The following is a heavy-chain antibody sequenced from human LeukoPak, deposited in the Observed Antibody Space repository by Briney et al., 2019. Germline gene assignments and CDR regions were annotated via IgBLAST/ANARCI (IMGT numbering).Heavy chain of an antibody. CDR1: GFTFSSYG. V-gene: IGHV3-21*01. J-gene: IGHJ3*02. D-gene: IGHD4/OR15-4a*01. CDR3: VRGYSNYGYTFDI. Sequence: PGGSLRLSCAASGFTFSSYGMHWVRQAPGKGLEWVSSISSSSIYIYYANSVKGRFTISRDNARNSLYLQMNSLRAEDTAVYYCVRGYSNYGYTFDIWGQGTMVTVSS. CDR2: ISSSSIYI.